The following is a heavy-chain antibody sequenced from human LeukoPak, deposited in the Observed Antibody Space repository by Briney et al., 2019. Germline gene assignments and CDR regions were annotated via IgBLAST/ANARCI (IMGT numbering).Heavy chain of an antibody. D-gene: IGHD1-14*01. J-gene: IGHJ4*02. CDR2: IKQDGSEK. V-gene: IGHV3-7*01. CDR3: ARDPRGPTGYDHSGRDTFDY. Sequence: GGSLRLSCAASGFTFSSYWMSWVRQAPGKGLEWVANIKQDGSEKYYVDSVKGRFTISRDNAKNTLYLQMNSLRVEDTAVYYCARDPRGPTGYDHSGRDTFDYWGQGTLVTVSS. CDR1: GFTFSSYW.